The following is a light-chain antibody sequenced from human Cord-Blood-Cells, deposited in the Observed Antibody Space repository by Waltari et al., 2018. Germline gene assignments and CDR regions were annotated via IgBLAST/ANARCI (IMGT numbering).Light chain of an antibody. V-gene: IGLV3-19*01. CDR3: NSRDSSGNHVV. J-gene: IGLJ2*01. Sequence: SSELTQDPAVSVALGQTVRITCQGDSLRSYYSNWYQQKLGQAPVLLIYGKNNRPSGNPDRFSGSSSGNTASLIITGAQAEDEADYYCNSRDSSGNHVVFGGGTKLTVL. CDR2: GKN. CDR1: SLRSYY.